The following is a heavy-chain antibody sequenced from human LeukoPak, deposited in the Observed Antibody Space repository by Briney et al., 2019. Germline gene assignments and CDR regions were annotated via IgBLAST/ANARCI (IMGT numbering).Heavy chain of an antibody. V-gene: IGHV3-7*01. D-gene: IGHD2-2*01. Sequence: PGGSLRLSCAASGFTFSSYWMSWVRQTPGKGLEWVANIRQDGSDKYYVDSVKGRFTISRDNARNSLYLQMNSLRVEGTAVYFCARDVREYCSSSSCPPYYSDYWGQGTLVTVSS. CDR3: ARDVREYCSSSSCPPYYSDY. CDR1: GFTFSSYW. J-gene: IGHJ4*02. CDR2: IRQDGSDK.